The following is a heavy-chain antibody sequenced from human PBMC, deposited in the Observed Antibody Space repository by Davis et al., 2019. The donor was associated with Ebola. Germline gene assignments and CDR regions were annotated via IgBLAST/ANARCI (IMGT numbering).Heavy chain of an antibody. CDR2: IIPIFGTA. J-gene: IGHJ4*02. D-gene: IGHD2-15*01. CDR3: ASSYCSGGSCYPTAFGGFDY. Sequence: VKVSCKASGYTFTSYDINWVRQATGQGLEWMGGIIPIFGTANYAQKFQGRVTITADESTSTAYMELSSLRSEDTAVYYCASSYCSGGSCYPTAFGGFDYWGQGTLVTVSS. CDR1: GYTFTSYD. V-gene: IGHV1-69*13.